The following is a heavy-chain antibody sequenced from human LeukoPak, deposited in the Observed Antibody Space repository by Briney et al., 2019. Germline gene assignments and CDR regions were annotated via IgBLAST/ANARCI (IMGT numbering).Heavy chain of an antibody. CDR3: AREEYCNSTTCYKAFDI. CDR2: ISAYNGNT. J-gene: IGHJ3*02. Sequence: GASVKVSCKASGYTFTSYGIRGVRQPRGQGLAWMGCISAYNGNTYFAQNLQGRVTMTTDTSTSTAYMELRSLRSDDTAVYYCAREEYCNSTTCYKAFDIWGQGTMVTVSS. D-gene: IGHD2-2*02. CDR1: GYTFTSYG. V-gene: IGHV1-18*01.